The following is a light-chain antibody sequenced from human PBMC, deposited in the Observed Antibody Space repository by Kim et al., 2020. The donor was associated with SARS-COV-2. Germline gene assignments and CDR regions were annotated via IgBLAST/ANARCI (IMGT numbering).Light chain of an antibody. Sequence: VTISWTGGRSNIGAGYDVHWYQQLPGTAPKLLIYAYSNRPSGVPDRFSGSKSGTSASLAITGLQAEDEADYYCQSYDNSLSAYVFGTGTKVTVL. V-gene: IGLV1-40*01. J-gene: IGLJ1*01. CDR1: RSNIGAGYD. CDR3: QSYDNSLSAYV. CDR2: AYS.